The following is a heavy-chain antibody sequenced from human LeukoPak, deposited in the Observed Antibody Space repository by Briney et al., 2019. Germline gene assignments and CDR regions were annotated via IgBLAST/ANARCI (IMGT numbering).Heavy chain of an antibody. J-gene: IGHJ6*02. V-gene: IGHV4-4*02. Sequence: PSETLSLTCAVSGGSISSSNWWSWVRQPPGKGLEWIGEIYHSGSTNYNPSLKSRVTISVDKSKNQFSLKLSSVTAADTAVYYCARVADPYYYYYGMDVWGQGTTVTVSS. CDR3: ARVADPYYYYYGMDV. CDR2: IYHSGST. CDR1: GGSISSSNW.